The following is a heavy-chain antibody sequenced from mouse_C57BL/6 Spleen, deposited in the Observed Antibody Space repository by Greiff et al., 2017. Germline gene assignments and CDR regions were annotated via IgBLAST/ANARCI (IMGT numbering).Heavy chain of an antibody. D-gene: IGHD2-1*01. CDR1: GYAFTSYW. J-gene: IGHJ4*01. Sequence: VQLQQPGAELVKPGASVKLSCKASGYAFTSYWMHWVKQRPGQGLEWIGMIHPNSGSTNYNEKFKSKATLTVDKSSSTAYMQLSSLTSEDSAVYYCAPTSTLEAMDYWGQGTSVTVSS. V-gene: IGHV1-64*01. CDR2: IHPNSGST. CDR3: APTSTLEAMDY.